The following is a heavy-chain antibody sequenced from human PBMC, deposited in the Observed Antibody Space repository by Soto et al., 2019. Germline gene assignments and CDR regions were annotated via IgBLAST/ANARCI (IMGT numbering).Heavy chain of an antibody. D-gene: IGHD2-15*01. CDR2: IKSTTAGGTT. V-gene: IGHV3-15*07. CDR3: TTHYTTSGVVVDAYYFDN. J-gene: IGHJ4*02. Sequence: PGGSLRLSCVASGFTFSNAYMNWVRQAPGKGLEWVARIKSTTAGGTTDYAAPVKGRFTISRDDSRNTLFLQMNSLKTEDTALYYCTTHYTTSGVVVDAYYFDNWGQGTQVTVSS. CDR1: GFTFSNAY.